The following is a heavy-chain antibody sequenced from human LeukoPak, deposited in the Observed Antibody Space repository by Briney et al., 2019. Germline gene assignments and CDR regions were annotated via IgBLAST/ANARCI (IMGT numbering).Heavy chain of an antibody. CDR3: ARGYDSGGSYLFDF. V-gene: IGHV3-13*01. J-gene: IGHJ4*02. D-gene: IGHD3-22*01. Sequence: GGSLRLSYAASGFTFSNFDMHWVRQATGKGLEWVSAIGIDGDTYYAGSVKGRFTISREDAKSSMFLQMNSLRAGDTAVYFCARGYDSGGSYLFDFWGQGTLVTVSS. CDR1: GFTFSNFD. CDR2: IGIDGDT.